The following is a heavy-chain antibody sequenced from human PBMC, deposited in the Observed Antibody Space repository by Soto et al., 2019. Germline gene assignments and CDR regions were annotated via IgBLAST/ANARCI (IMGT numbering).Heavy chain of an antibody. J-gene: IGHJ6*02. D-gene: IGHD2-2*01. CDR1: GLTSMDPY. Sequence: EVQLGGPGGGWFRPEGPWGLPCPASGLTSMDPYMAWARQAPGRGWEGLGVGGNKVNGYTTEYAGFVKGGFTISRDDSKNSLYLQMNSLKTEDTAVYYCTRGGSSSWPENYYNPMDVWGRGTTVTVSS. V-gene: IGHV3-72*01. CDR2: GGNKVNGYTT. CDR3: TRGGSSSWPENYYNPMDV.